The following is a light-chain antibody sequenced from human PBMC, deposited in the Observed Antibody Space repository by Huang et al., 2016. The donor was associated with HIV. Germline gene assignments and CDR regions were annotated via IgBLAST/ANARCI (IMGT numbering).Light chain of an antibody. Sequence: DIVMTQSPDSLAVSLGERATINCKSSQSVLSGNNKNYLAWFHQKSGQPPKLLIYWASTRDAGVPDRFSGSGSRTDFTLTITNLQPEDVAVYYCQQYFNPPVTFGPGTKVHVK. CDR2: WAS. CDR3: QQYFNPPVT. V-gene: IGKV4-1*01. J-gene: IGKJ3*01. CDR1: QSVLSGNNKNY.